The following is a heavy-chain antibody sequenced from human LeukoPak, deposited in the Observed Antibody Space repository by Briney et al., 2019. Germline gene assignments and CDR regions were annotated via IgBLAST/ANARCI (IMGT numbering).Heavy chain of an antibody. Sequence: GASLQISCKASAYTFTSYCISCGLQPPGQKLQWMGWISAYNGNTNYAQKLQGRVTMTTDTSTSTAYMELRSLRSDDTAVYYCARDAPIVVVPAAIDYWGQGTLVTVSS. CDR1: AYTFTSYC. D-gene: IGHD2-2*01. CDR3: ARDAPIVVVPAAIDY. CDR2: ISAYNGNT. J-gene: IGHJ4*02. V-gene: IGHV1-18*01.